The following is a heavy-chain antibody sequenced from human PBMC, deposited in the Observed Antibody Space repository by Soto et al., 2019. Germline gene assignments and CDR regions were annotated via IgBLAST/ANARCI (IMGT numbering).Heavy chain of an antibody. CDR3: AKHEGYCSNTTCSNFDY. CDR2: IYPGDSDS. D-gene: IGHD2-2*01. J-gene: IGHJ4*02. CDR1: GFTFTSYW. V-gene: IGHV5-51*01. Sequence: GESLKISCKGSGFTFTSYWIAWVRQMPGKGLEWMGIIYPGDSDSSYSPSFQGQVTISADKSINTAYLHWSSLKASDTAIYYCAKHEGYCSNTTCSNFDYWGQGTLVTVSS.